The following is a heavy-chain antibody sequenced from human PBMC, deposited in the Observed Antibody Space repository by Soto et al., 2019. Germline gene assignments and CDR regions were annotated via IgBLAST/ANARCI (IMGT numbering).Heavy chain of an antibody. J-gene: IGHJ6*02. CDR1: GGTFSSYA. V-gene: IGHV1-69*13. CDR3: ARVGSSSWSYYYYYGMDV. CDR2: IIPIFGTA. D-gene: IGHD6-6*01. Sequence: GASVKVSCKASGGTFSSYAISWVRQAPGQGLEWMGGIIPIFGTANYAQKFQGRVTITADESTSTAYMELSSLRSEDTAVYYCARVGSSSWSYYYYYGMDVWGQGTTVTVSS.